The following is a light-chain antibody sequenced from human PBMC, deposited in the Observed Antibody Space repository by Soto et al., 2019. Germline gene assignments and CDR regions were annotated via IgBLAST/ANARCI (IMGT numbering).Light chain of an antibody. Sequence: DIHITQSPSTLSASVGDRVTITCRASESISTWLAWYQQKPGKAPNLLIYKASSLQTGVPSRFRGSGSGTDFTLTISSLQPEDFATYYCQQYYRSSITFGQGTRLEIK. CDR2: KAS. V-gene: IGKV1-5*03. CDR1: ESISTW. J-gene: IGKJ5*01. CDR3: QQYYRSSIT.